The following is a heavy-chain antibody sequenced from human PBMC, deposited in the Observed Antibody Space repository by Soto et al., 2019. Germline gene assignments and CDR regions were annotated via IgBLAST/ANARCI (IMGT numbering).Heavy chain of an antibody. CDR3: AKDEAVVQQQLVRSTAPGYYYYGMDV. CDR1: GFTFSSYA. CDR2: ISGSCGST. J-gene: IGHJ6*02. Sequence: GGSLRLSCAASGFTFSSYAMSWVRQAPGKGLEWVSAISGSCGSTYYADSVKGRFTISRDNSKNTLYLQMNSLRAEDTAVYYCAKDEAVVQQQLVRSTAPGYYYYGMDVWGQGTTVTVSS. D-gene: IGHD6-13*01. V-gene: IGHV3-23*01.